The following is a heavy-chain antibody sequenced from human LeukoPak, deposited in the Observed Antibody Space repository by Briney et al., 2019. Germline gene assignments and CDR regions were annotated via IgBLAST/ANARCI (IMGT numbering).Heavy chain of an antibody. CDR3: AGESKLGPSDAFDI. CDR2: INTNTGNP. J-gene: IGHJ3*02. V-gene: IGHV7-4-1*02. Sequence: GASVKVSCKASGYTFTNYAINWVRQAPGQGLEWMGWINTNTGNPTYAQGFTGRFVFSLDTSVSTAFLQISSLKAEDTAVYYCAGESKLGPSDAFDIWGQGTMVTVSS. CDR1: GYTFTNYA. D-gene: IGHD7-27*01.